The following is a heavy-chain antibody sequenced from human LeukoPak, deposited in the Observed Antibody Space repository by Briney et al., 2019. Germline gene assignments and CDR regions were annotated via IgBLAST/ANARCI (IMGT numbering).Heavy chain of an antibody. V-gene: IGHV3-30-3*01. Sequence: GGSLRLSCAASGFTFSSYAMHWVRQAPGKGLEWVAVISYDGSNKYYADSVKGRFTTSRDNSKNTLYLQMNSLRAEDTAVYYCARLEYSSPHDAFDIWGQGTMVTVSS. J-gene: IGHJ3*02. CDR2: ISYDGSNK. CDR1: GFTFSSYA. D-gene: IGHD6-6*01. CDR3: ARLEYSSPHDAFDI.